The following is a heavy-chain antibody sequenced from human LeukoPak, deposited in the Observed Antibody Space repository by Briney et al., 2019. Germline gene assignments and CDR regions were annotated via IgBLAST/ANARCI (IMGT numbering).Heavy chain of an antibody. J-gene: IGHJ4*02. D-gene: IGHD6-13*01. CDR2: IYSGGTP. CDR3: ASISSSWFCFDY. Sequence: GGPLSLSCAASGFPASSNYMSWVRQAPGKGLEWVSVIYSGGTPYYPDSVKGRFTISRDNSKNTLYLQMNSLRAEDTAVYYCASISSSWFCFDYWGQGTLVTVSS. V-gene: IGHV3-53*01. CDR1: GFPASSNY.